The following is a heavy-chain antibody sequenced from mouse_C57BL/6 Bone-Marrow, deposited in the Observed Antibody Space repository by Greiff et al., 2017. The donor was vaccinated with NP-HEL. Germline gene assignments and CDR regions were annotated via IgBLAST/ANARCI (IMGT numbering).Heavy chain of an antibody. J-gene: IGHJ1*03. Sequence: EVMLVESGGGLVKPGGSLKLSCAASGFTFSDYGMPWVRQAPEKGLEWVAYISSGSSTIYYADTVKGRFTISRDNAKNTLFLQMTSLRSEDTAMYYCARWLSLYWYFDVWGTGTTVTVTA. D-gene: IGHD2-2*01. V-gene: IGHV5-17*01. CDR3: ARWLSLYWYFDV. CDR2: ISSGSSTI. CDR1: GFTFSDYG.